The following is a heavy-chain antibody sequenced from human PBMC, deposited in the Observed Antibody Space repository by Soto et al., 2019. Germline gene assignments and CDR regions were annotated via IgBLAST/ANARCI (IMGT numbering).Heavy chain of an antibody. V-gene: IGHV1-18*01. D-gene: IGHD2-8*01. Sequence: QVQLVQSGAEVKKPGASVKVSCKASGYTFTSYGIIWVRQAPGQGLEWMGWISVYNGNTTYAQKLQGRGTMTTDTSTSTVYMELRSLRSDDTAVYYCARVNREIVLMVYAIIRSLDYYYAMDVWGQGTTVTVSS. CDR2: ISVYNGNT. CDR3: ARVNREIVLMVYAIIRSLDYYYAMDV. CDR1: GYTFTSYG. J-gene: IGHJ6*02.